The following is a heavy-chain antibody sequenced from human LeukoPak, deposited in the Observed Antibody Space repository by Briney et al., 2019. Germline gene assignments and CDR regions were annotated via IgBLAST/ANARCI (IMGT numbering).Heavy chain of an antibody. CDR3: ARPRTSGYDLFDY. Sequence: ASVKVSCKASGYTFTGYYMHWVRQAPGQGLEWMGWINPNSGGTNYAQKFQGRVTMTRDTSISTAYMELSRLRSDDTAVYYCARPRTSGYDLFDYWGQGTLVTVSS. D-gene: IGHD5-12*01. CDR2: INPNSGGT. J-gene: IGHJ4*02. V-gene: IGHV1-2*02. CDR1: GYTFTGYY.